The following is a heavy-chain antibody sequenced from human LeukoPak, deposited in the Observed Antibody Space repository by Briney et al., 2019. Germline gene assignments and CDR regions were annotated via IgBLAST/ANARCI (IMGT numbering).Heavy chain of an antibody. CDR1: GFTFSSYW. D-gene: IGHD3-10*01. J-gene: IGHJ4*02. CDR2: IKQDGSEK. Sequence: GGSLRLSCAASGFTFSSYWMSWVRQAPGKGLEWVANIKQDGSEKYYVDSVKGRFTISKDNAKNSLYLQMNSLRAEDTAVYYCARPLSPSFSMIRALIHPREFDFWGRGALVTVSS. V-gene: IGHV3-7*01. CDR3: ARPLSPSFSMIRALIHPREFDF.